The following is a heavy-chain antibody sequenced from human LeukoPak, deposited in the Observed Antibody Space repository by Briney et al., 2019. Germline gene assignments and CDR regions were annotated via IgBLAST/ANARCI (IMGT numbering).Heavy chain of an antibody. J-gene: IGHJ3*02. V-gene: IGHV1-2*02. Sequence: ASVKVSCKASGYTFTGYYMHWVRQAPGQGLEWMGWINPNSGGTNYAQKFQGRVTMTRDTSISTAYMELSRLRSDDTAVYYCAGAHYYGSGSRPAFDIWGQGTMVTVSS. CDR1: GYTFTGYY. D-gene: IGHD3-10*01. CDR2: INPNSGGT. CDR3: AGAHYYGSGSRPAFDI.